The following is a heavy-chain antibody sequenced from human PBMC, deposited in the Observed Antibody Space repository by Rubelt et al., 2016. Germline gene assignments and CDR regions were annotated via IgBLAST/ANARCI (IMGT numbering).Heavy chain of an antibody. CDR2: IYPGDSET. Sequence: EVQLVQSGAEVKKPGESLKISCKGSGYSFTSYWIGWARQMPGKGLEWMGIIYPGDSETRYSPSFQGQVTISADKSISTAYLQWSSLKASDTAIYYCASLSSSSHDAFDIWGQGTMVTVSS. V-gene: IGHV5-51*01. CDR3: ASLSSSSHDAFDI. D-gene: IGHD6-6*01. CDR1: GYSFTSYW. J-gene: IGHJ3*02.